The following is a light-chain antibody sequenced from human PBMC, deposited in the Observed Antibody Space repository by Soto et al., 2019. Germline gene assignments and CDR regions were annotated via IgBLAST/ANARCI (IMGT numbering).Light chain of an antibody. V-gene: IGKV3-20*01. Sequence: EIVLTQSPGTLSLSPGERATLSCRASHTVSSSYLAWYQQRPGQAPRLLIYGASTRATGIPGRFSGSGSGTDFTLTISRLEPEDVAVYYCQQYESSPYTFGQGTKLEIK. J-gene: IGKJ2*01. CDR3: QQYESSPYT. CDR2: GAS. CDR1: HTVSSSY.